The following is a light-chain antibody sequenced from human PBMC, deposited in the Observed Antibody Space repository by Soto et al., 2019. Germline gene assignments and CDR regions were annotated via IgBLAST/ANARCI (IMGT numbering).Light chain of an antibody. Sequence: DIQMTQSPSSLSASVGDRVTITCRASQSISTYLHWYQQKPGKAPNLLIYAASTLQSGVPSRFSGGGSGTDFTLTISSLQPEDFATYFCQHGYSTTHTFGGGTKVDIK. V-gene: IGKV1-39*01. CDR3: QHGYSTTHT. CDR1: QSISTY. J-gene: IGKJ4*01. CDR2: AAS.